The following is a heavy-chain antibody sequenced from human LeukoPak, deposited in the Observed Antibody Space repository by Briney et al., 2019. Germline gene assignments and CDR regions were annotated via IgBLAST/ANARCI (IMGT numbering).Heavy chain of an antibody. CDR2: IYWDEDK. Sequence: SGPTLVNPTQTLTLTCTFSGFSFSTSGVGVGWIRQPPGKALEWLAVIYWDEDKRYRPSLKSGLTITKDTSKNQVVLTMTNMDPVDTATYYCARSPYYDILTGSRGTFDYWGRGILVTVSS. D-gene: IGHD3-9*01. CDR1: GFSFSTSGVG. CDR3: ARSPYYDILTGSRGTFDY. V-gene: IGHV2-5*02. J-gene: IGHJ4*02.